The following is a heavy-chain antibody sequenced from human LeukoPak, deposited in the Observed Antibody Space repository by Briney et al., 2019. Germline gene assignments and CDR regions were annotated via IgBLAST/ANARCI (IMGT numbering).Heavy chain of an antibody. CDR2: IKQDGSEK. D-gene: IGHD3-22*01. CDR1: GFTFSSYW. V-gene: IGHV3-7*01. J-gene: IGHJ4*02. CDR3: ARGGGYYYFDY. Sequence: GALRLSCAAPGFTFSSYWMSWVRQAPGKGLEWVANIKQDGSEKYYVDSVKGRFTISRDNAKNSLYLQMNSLRAEDTAVYYCARGGGYYYFDYWGQGTLVTVSS.